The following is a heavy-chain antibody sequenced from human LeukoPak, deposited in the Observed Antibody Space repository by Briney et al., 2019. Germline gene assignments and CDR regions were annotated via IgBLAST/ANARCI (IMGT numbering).Heavy chain of an antibody. J-gene: IGHJ4*02. Sequence: GGSLRLSCAASGFTFSSYGMHWVRQAPGKGLEWVAVISYDGSNKYYADSVKGRFTISRDNSKNTLYLQMNSLRAKDTAVYYCAKDQNPVRGVTQLDYWGQGTLVTVSS. CDR3: AKDQNPVRGVTQLDY. CDR2: ISYDGSNK. CDR1: GFTFSSYG. V-gene: IGHV3-30*18. D-gene: IGHD3-10*01.